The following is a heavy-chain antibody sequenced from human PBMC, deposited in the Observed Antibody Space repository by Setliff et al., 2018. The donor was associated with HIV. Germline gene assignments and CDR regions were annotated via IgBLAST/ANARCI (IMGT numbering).Heavy chain of an antibody. J-gene: IGHJ6*02. CDR2: ITDDGTA. V-gene: IGHV4-34*01. Sequence: SETLSLTCAVYGGSLTNYYWSWIRQSPGKGLEWIGEITDDGTATYTSSLKSRVTISLDASKKQLSLKVTSVTAADTAIYYCARGRSCESDLCWLYYNYYYGMDVWAQGTAVTVSS. CDR1: GGSLTNYY. D-gene: IGHD3-10*01. CDR3: ARGRSCESDLCWLYYNYYYGMDV.